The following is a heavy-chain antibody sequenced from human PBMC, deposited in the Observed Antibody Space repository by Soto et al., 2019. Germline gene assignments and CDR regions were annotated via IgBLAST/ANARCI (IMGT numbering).Heavy chain of an antibody. CDR1: GGSLSSGCYS. CDR2: IYHSGST. CDR3: ARGQVVAAQH. Sequence: SETLCLTCAVSGGSLSSGCYSWGWIRQPPGKGLEWIGYIYHSGSTYYNPSLKSRVTISVDRSKNQFSLKLSSVTAADTAVYYCARGQVVAAQHWGQGTLVTVSS. J-gene: IGHJ4*02. D-gene: IGHD2-15*01. V-gene: IGHV4-30-2*01.